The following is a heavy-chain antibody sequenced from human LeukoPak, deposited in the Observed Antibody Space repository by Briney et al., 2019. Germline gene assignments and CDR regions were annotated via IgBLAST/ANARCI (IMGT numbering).Heavy chain of an antibody. Sequence: PGGSLRLSCAASGFTFSSYSMNWVRQAPGKGLEWVSSISSSSSYIYYADSVKSRFTISRDNAKNSLYLQMNSLRAEDTAVYYCARETPASSGTIDYWGQGTLVTVSS. V-gene: IGHV3-21*01. CDR3: ARETPASSGTIDY. J-gene: IGHJ4*02. CDR1: GFTFSSYS. CDR2: ISSSSSYI. D-gene: IGHD2-15*01.